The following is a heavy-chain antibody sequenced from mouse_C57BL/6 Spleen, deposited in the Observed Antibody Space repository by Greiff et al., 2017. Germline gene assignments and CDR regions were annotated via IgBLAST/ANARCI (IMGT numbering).Heavy chain of an antibody. CDR1: GYAFSSYW. CDR3: ARSGRNSSGSWFAY. V-gene: IGHV1-80*01. Sequence: QVQLKQSGAELVKPGASVKISCKASGYAFSSYWMNWVKQRPGKGLEWIGQIYPGDGDTNYNGKFKGKATLTADKSSSTAYMQLSSLTSEDSAFYFCARSGRNSSGSWFAYWGQGTLVTVSA. D-gene: IGHD3-2*02. CDR2: IYPGDGDT. J-gene: IGHJ3*01.